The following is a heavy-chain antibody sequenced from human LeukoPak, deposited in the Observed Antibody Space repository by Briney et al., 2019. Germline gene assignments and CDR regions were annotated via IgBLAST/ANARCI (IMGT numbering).Heavy chain of an antibody. Sequence: ASVRVSCKASGYTFTSFGINWVRQATGQGPEWMGWMNPSSGDTGYAQKFQGRVTFTRDTSTNTAYMELSSLTSEDTAVYYCATPTMRGPSYGYVRLLNWGQGSLVTVSS. V-gene: IGHV1-8*03. D-gene: IGHD5-18*01. CDR3: ATPTMRGPSYGYVRLLN. J-gene: IGHJ4*02. CDR1: GYTFTSFG. CDR2: MNPSSGDT.